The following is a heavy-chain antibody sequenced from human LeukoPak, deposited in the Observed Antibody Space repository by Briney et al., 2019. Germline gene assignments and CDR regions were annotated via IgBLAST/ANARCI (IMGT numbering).Heavy chain of an antibody. J-gene: IGHJ6*03. D-gene: IGHD2-15*01. CDR2: IYYSGST. V-gene: IGHV4-31*03. CDR1: GGSISSTSYY. CDR3: ARTREVVGCSGGSCYYYYYMDV. Sequence: SETLSLTCILSGGSISSTSYYWSWIRQHPGKGLEWIGYIYYSGSTYYNPSLKSRVTISVDTSKNQFSLKLSSVTAADTAVYYCARTREVVGCSGGSCYYYYYMDVWGKGTTVTVSS.